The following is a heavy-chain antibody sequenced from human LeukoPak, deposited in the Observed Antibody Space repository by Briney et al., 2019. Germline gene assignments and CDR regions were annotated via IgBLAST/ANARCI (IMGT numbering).Heavy chain of an antibody. Sequence: SVKVSCKASGGTFSSYAISWVRQARGQGLEWMGGIIPIFGTANYAQKFQGRVTITADKSPSTAYMELSSLRSEDTAVYYCARGRYFDFYAAFDYWGQGTLVTVSS. CDR2: IIPIFGTA. CDR3: ARGRYFDFYAAFDY. J-gene: IGHJ4*02. D-gene: IGHD3-9*01. V-gene: IGHV1-69*06. CDR1: GGTFSSYA.